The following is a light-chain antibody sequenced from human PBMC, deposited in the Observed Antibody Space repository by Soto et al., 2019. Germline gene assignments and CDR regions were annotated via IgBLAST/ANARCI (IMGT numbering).Light chain of an antibody. Sequence: AIQLTQSPASLSASVGDRVTITCRASQDIGIYLAWYQQKPGKAPNLLIYAASSLQRGVPSRFSGSGSGTEFTLTISNLQSEDFAVYYCQQYNNWPLTFGQGTKVDIK. J-gene: IGKJ1*01. CDR2: AAS. CDR3: QQYNNWPLT. V-gene: IGKV1D-13*01. CDR1: QDIGIY.